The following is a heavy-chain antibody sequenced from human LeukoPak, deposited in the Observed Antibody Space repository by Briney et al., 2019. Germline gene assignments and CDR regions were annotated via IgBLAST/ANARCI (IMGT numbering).Heavy chain of an antibody. Sequence: PSGTLSLTCTVSGGSISSYYWSWIRQPPGKGLEWIGYIYYSGSTNYNPSLKSRVTISVDTSKNQFSLKLSSVTAADTAVYYCARVDSSSWYGYYYGMDVWGQGTTVTVSS. J-gene: IGHJ6*02. CDR3: ARVDSSSWYGYYYGMDV. CDR1: GGSISSYY. V-gene: IGHV4-59*01. CDR2: IYYSGST. D-gene: IGHD6-13*01.